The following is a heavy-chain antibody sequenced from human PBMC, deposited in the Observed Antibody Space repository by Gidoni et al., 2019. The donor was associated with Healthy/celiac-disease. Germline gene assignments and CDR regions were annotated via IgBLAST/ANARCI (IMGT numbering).Heavy chain of an antibody. CDR2: IIPNFGTA. Sequence: QVQLVQSGAAVKKPGPSVKVSCKASGGTFSSYAISWVRQAPGQGLEWMGGIIPNFGTANYAQKFQGRVTITADESTSTAYMELSSLGSEDTAVYYCAGPNSSSYRNAFDIWGQGTMVTVSS. CDR3: AGPNSSSYRNAFDI. V-gene: IGHV1-69*01. D-gene: IGHD6-6*01. J-gene: IGHJ3*02. CDR1: GGTFSSYA.